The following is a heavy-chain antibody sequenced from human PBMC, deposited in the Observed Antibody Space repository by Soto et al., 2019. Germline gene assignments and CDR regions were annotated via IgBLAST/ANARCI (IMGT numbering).Heavy chain of an antibody. CDR2: INPSGGST. CDR3: ARDHGGYSYGFLDLVNYYYYYYMDV. Sequence: GASVKVSCKASGYTFTSYYMHWVRQAPGQGLEWMGIINPSGGSTSYAQKFQGRVTMTRDTSTSTVYMELSSLRSEDTAVYYCARDHGGYSYGFLDLVNYYYYYYMDVWGKGTTVTVSS. CDR1: GYTFTSYY. J-gene: IGHJ6*03. V-gene: IGHV1-46*03. D-gene: IGHD5-18*01.